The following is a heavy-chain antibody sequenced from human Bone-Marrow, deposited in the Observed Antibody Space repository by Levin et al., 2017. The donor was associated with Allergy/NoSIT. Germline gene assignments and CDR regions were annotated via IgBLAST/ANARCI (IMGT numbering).Heavy chain of an antibody. CDR3: ARDGSPQALNNWITRQGE. CDR1: GYTFTGYY. D-gene: IGHD1-20*01. J-gene: IGHJ4*02. Sequence: EASVKVSCKASGYTFTGYYMHWVRQAPGQGLEWMGWINPNSGGTNYAQKFQGRVTMTRDTSISTAYMELSRLRSDDTAVYYCARDGSPQALNNWITRQGEWGQGTLVTVSS. V-gene: IGHV1-2*02. CDR2: INPNSGGT.